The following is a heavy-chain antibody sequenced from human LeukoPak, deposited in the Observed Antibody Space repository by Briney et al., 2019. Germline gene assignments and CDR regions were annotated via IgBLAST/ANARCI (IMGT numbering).Heavy chain of an antibody. V-gene: IGHV1-8*01. CDR3: ARAGGYCGRISCPYYFDY. D-gene: IGHD2-15*01. J-gene: IGHJ4*02. CDR2: MNPKSGNT. CDR1: GYTFRSYD. Sequence: ASVKVSCKASGYTFRSYDINWVRQATGQGLEWMGWMNPKSGNTGYAQKFQGRFTMTRNTSISTAYMELSSLRSEDTAVYYCARAGGYCGRISCPYYFDYWGQGSLVAVSS.